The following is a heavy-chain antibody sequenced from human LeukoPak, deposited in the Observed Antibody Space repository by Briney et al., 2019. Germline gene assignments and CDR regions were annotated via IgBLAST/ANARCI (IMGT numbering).Heavy chain of an antibody. CDR3: ARFSRSAQSY. D-gene: IGHD2-15*01. Sequence: PGGSLRLSCAASGFTFSTYAMSWVRQAPGKGLEWVANIRPDGSEKQYVDSMKGRFTISRDNAQNSVYLHMNSLTAEDTAVYYCARFSRSAQSYWGQGTLVTVSS. J-gene: IGHJ4*02. CDR1: GFTFSTYA. CDR2: IRPDGSEK. V-gene: IGHV3-7*01.